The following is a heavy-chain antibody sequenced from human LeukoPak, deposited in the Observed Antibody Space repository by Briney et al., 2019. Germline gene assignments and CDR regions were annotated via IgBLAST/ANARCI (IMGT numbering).Heavy chain of an antibody. V-gene: IGHV3-9*01. CDR3: AKDEAWGRYKD. Sequence: GGSLRLSCAVSGFTFDDYAMHWVRQVPGKGLEWVSGINWNSDSIGYADSVKGRFTISRDNSKHTVSLQMNSLRGEDTAVYYCAKDEAWGRYKDWGQGTLVTVSS. CDR2: INWNSDSI. D-gene: IGHD3-16*01. J-gene: IGHJ1*01. CDR1: GFTFDDYA.